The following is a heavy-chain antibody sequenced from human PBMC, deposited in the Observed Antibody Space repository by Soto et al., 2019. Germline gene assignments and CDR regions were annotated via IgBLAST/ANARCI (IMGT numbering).Heavy chain of an antibody. J-gene: IGHJ6*02. D-gene: IGHD4-17*01. V-gene: IGHV2-5*02. CDR3: ARDYGNFDGEYYGMDV. CDR2: IYWDDDK. Sequence: QITLKESGPTLVKPTQTLTLTCTFSGFSLSTSVVGVGWIRQPPGKALEWLALIYWDDDKHYSPSLKSRLTIAKDTSKNQVVLTMTNRDPVYTATYYCARDYGNFDGEYYGMDVWGQGTTVTVSS. CDR1: GFSLSTSVVG.